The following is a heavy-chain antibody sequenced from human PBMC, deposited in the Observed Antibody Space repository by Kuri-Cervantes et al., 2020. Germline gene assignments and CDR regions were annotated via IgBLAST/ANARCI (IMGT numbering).Heavy chain of an antibody. D-gene: IGHD2-2*02. V-gene: IGHV1-18*01. CDR2: ITAYSGNT. J-gene: IGHJ5*01. CDR1: GYSFLHYA. CDR3: ARVIRYCSSPSCYTFDS. Sequence: ASVKGSCKASGYSFLHYAVAWVRQAPGQGLEWMGWITAYSGNTHYAQHLQGRVTMTADTFTSTAYLELRTLTSDDTAVYYCARVIRYCSSPSCYTFDSWGQGTLVTVSS.